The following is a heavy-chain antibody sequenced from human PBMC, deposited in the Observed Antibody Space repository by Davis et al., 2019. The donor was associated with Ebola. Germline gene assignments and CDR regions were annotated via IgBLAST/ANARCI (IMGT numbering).Heavy chain of an antibody. Sequence: ASVQVSCKASGYTFTSYDFNWVRQATGQGLEWMGWMNPNSGNTGYAQKFQGRVTMTRNTSISTAYMELSSLKSEDTAVYYCARGPSHLPAAIYDSSGYYWFDPWGQGTLVTVSS. CDR3: ARGPSHLPAAIYDSSGYYWFDP. J-gene: IGHJ5*02. V-gene: IGHV1-8*01. CDR2: MNPNSGNT. D-gene: IGHD3-22*01. CDR1: GYTFTSYD.